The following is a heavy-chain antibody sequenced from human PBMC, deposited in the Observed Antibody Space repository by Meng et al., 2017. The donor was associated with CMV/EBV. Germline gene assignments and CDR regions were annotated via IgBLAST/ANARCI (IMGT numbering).Heavy chain of an antibody. D-gene: IGHD6-13*01. CDR3: ARDRAAPHAEACFDS. V-gene: IGHV1-46*01. J-gene: IGHJ4*02. Sequence: ASVKVSCKASGYTFTSYYVNWVRQAPGQGLEWMGRISPSAGITRYAQKFQGRVTMTRDTSTTTVYMELSSLGSEDTAFYYCARDRAAPHAEACFDSWGQGTLVTVSS. CDR2: ISPSAGIT. CDR1: GYTFTSYY.